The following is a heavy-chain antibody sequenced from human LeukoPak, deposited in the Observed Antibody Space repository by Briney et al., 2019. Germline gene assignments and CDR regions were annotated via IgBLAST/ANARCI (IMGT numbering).Heavy chain of an antibody. Sequence: GESLRLSCAASGFTFSSYGMHWVRQAPGKGLEWVAVIWYDGSNKYYADSVKGRFTISRDNSKNTLYLQMNSLRAEDTAVYYCARASSSGWYFDYWGQGTLVTVSS. V-gene: IGHV3-33*01. CDR2: IWYDGSNK. CDR3: ARASSSGWYFDY. CDR1: GFTFSSYG. J-gene: IGHJ4*02. D-gene: IGHD6-6*01.